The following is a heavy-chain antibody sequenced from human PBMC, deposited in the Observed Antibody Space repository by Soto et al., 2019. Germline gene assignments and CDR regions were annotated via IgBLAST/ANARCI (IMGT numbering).Heavy chain of an antibody. J-gene: IGHJ4*02. V-gene: IGHV4-61*08. Sequence: SETLSLTCSVSGVTMSYGGYSWSWIRQSPGKGLEWIGYVYNSGSTIYNPSLKTRVTISLDTSKNQFSLRLTSVTAADTAVYYCAGDYASGSYRFDYWGQGALVTVSS. CDR3: AGDYASGSYRFDY. CDR1: GVTMSYGGYS. CDR2: VYNSGST. D-gene: IGHD3-10*01.